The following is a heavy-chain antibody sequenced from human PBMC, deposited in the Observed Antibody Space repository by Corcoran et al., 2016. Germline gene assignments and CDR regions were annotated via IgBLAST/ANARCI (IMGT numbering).Heavy chain of an antibody. Sequence: EVQLVESGGGLVKPGGSLRLSCAASGFTFSNAWMSWVRQAPGKGLEWVGRIKSKTDGETTDYAAPVKGRFIISRDDSKNTLYLQMNSLKTEDTAVYYCTTQIRATYFDYWGQGTLVTVSS. CDR1: GFTFSNAW. J-gene: IGHJ4*02. CDR2: IKSKTDGETT. CDR3: TTQIRATYFDY. D-gene: IGHD5-12*01. V-gene: IGHV3-15*01.